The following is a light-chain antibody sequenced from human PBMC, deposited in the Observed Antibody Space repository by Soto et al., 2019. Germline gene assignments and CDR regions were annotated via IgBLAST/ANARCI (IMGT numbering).Light chain of an antibody. CDR3: QQCGGSPMYT. J-gene: IGKJ2*01. V-gene: IGKV3-20*01. Sequence: EIVLTQSPGTLSLSPGERATLSCRASQIVSSSYLAWYQQKPGQAPRLLIYGTSSRATGIPARFSGSGSGTDFTLTISRLEPEDFAVYYCQQCGGSPMYTFGQGTQLEIK. CDR2: GTS. CDR1: QIVSSSY.